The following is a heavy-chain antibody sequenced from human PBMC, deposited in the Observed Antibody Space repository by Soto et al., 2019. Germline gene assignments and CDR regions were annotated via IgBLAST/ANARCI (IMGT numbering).Heavy chain of an antibody. CDR3: ATSGGYLNSFDY. CDR2: ISYDGSSE. D-gene: IGHD6-19*01. Sequence: QLHLVESGGGVVRPGESLRLSCVDSGFSFRTYPMHWVRQAPGKGLEWVALISYDGSSEAYGESVRDRFTVSRDNSKNTLYLKLNGLRPEDTAVYSGATSGGYLNSFDYGAQGPLATFS. CDR1: GFSFRTYP. V-gene: IGHV3-30-3*01. J-gene: IGHJ4*02.